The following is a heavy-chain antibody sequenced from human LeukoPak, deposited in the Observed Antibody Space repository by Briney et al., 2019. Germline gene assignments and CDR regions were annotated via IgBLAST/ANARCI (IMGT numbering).Heavy chain of an antibody. J-gene: IGHJ4*02. CDR1: SGSISSGVYY. D-gene: IGHD5-24*01. CDR2: IYYSGST. V-gene: IGHV4-31*03. Sequence: SETLSLTCPVSSGSISSGVYYWSWIRQHPGKGLEGIGYIYYSGSTYYNPSLKSRVTLAVDNSKNQPSLKLSSVTAADTAVYYCARGVRWLQLSYFDYWGQGTLVTVSS. CDR3: ARGVRWLQLSYFDY.